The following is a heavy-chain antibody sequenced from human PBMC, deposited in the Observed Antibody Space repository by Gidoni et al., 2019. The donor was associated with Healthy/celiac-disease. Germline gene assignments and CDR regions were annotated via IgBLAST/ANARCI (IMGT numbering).Heavy chain of an antibody. V-gene: IGHV3-30*18. D-gene: IGHD3-10*01. CDR2: ISYDGSNK. CDR3: AKEGSVTMVRGVTYYFDY. J-gene: IGHJ4*02. Sequence: QVQLVESGGGVVQPGRSLRLSCAASGFTFSSYGMHWVRQAPGKGLGWVAVISYDGSNKYYADSVKGRFTISRDNSKNTLYLQMNSLRAEDTAVYYCAKEGSVTMVRGVTYYFDYWGQGTLVTVSS. CDR1: GFTFSSYG.